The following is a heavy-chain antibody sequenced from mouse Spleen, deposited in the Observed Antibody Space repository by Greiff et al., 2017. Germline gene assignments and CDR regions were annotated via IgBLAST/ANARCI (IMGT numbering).Heavy chain of an antibody. Sequence: QVTLKESGPGILQSSQTLSLTCSFSGFSLSTSGLGVSWIRQPSGKGLEWLAHIYWDDDKRYNPSLKSRLTISKDTSRNQVFLKITSVDTADTATYYCARSSLLRLPWYFDVWGAGTTVTVSS. CDR2: IYWDDDK. CDR3: ARSSLLRLPWYFDV. D-gene: IGHD1-2*01. V-gene: IGHV8-12*01. J-gene: IGHJ1*01. CDR1: GFSLSTSGLG.